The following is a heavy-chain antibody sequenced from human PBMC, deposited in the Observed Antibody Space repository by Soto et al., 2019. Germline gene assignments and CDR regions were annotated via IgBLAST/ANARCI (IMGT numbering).Heavy chain of an antibody. CDR3: AREDRGYCGGDCYAGVGYGMDV. CDR2: ISYDGSNK. D-gene: IGHD2-21*02. Sequence: GGSLRLSCAASGFTFSSYAMHWVRQAPGKGLEWVAVISYDGSNKYYADSVKGRFTISRDNSKNTLYLQMNSLRAEDTAVYYCAREDRGYCGGDCYAGVGYGMDVWGQGTTVTVSS. V-gene: IGHV3-30-3*01. J-gene: IGHJ6*02. CDR1: GFTFSSYA.